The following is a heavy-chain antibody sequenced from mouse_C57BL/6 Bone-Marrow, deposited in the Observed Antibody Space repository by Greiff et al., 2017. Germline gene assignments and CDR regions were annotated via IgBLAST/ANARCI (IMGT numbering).Heavy chain of an antibody. CDR1: GFTFSDYG. J-gene: IGHJ4*01. Sequence: EVHLVESGGGLVQPGGPLKLSCAASGFTFSDYGMAWVRQAPRKGPEWVAFISNLAYSIYYADTVTGRFTISRENAKNTLYLEMSSLRSEDTAMYYCARHVYDGYPLAMDYWGQGTSVTVSS. CDR3: ARHVYDGYPLAMDY. CDR2: ISNLAYSI. V-gene: IGHV5-15*01. D-gene: IGHD2-3*01.